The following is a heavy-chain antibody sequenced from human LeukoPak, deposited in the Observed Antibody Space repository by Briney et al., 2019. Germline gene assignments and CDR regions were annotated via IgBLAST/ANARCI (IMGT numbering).Heavy chain of an antibody. CDR1: GFTFSSYG. Sequence: PGRSLRLSCAASGFTFSSYGMHWVRQAPGKGLEWVAVISYDGSNKYYADSVKGRFTISRDNSENTLYLQMNSLRAEDTAVYYCAKLGGGGMTTVTPSDYWSQGTLVTVSS. J-gene: IGHJ4*02. V-gene: IGHV3-30*18. CDR2: ISYDGSNK. CDR3: AKLGGGGMTTVTPSDY. D-gene: IGHD4-17*01.